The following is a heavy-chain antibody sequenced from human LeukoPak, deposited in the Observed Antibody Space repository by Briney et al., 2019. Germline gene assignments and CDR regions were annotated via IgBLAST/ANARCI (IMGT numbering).Heavy chain of an antibody. V-gene: IGHV3-23*01. Sequence: GGSLRLPCVASGFTFTSDAMNWVRQAPGKGLEWVSVISGGGSSIYYADSVKGRFTISRDNSMDTLHLQMNSLRAEDTAVYYCAKGANDAFDVWGPGTMVTVSS. CDR1: GFTFTSDA. J-gene: IGHJ3*01. CDR2: ISGGGSSI. CDR3: AKGANDAFDV.